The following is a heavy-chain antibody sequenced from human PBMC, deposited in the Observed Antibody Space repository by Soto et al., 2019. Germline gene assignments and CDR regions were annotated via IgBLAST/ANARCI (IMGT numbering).Heavy chain of an antibody. Sequence: EVQLVESGGGLVQPGGSLRLSCVASGIPVSSNYMTWVRQAPGKRLEWVSVLHSGGDTYYANSVKGRFTISRHDSTNTVFLQMNSLTAEETAVYSCARDGPYYYASRMALWGQGTTVTVSS. D-gene: IGHD3-10*01. CDR1: GIPVSSNY. J-gene: IGHJ6*02. CDR2: LHSGGDT. V-gene: IGHV3-53*04. CDR3: ARDGPYYYASRMAL.